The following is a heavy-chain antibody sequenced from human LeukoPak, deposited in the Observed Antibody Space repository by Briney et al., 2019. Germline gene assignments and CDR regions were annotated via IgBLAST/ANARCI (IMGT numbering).Heavy chain of an antibody. Sequence: GGSLRLSCAASGFTFDDYGMSWVRQFSGKGLEWVSGIDWNGGSTGYADSVKGRFTISRDNAKNSLYLQMNNLRPEDTALYYCARKGGKYYGGLDYWGQGTPVTVSS. CDR2: IDWNGGST. J-gene: IGHJ4*02. CDR3: ARKGGKYYGGLDY. CDR1: GFTFDDYG. D-gene: IGHD4-23*01. V-gene: IGHV3-20*04.